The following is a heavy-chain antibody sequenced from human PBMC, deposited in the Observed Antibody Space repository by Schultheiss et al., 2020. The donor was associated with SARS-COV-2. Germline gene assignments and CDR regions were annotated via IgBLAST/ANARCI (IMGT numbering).Heavy chain of an antibody. Sequence: ASVKVSCKASGYTFTGYYMHWVRQAPGQGLEWMGWINPNSGGTNYAQKFQGWVTMTRDTSISTAYMELSRLRSDDTAVYYCARAAYDSSGYYPNDAFDIWGQGTMVTVSS. J-gene: IGHJ3*02. D-gene: IGHD3-22*01. CDR2: INPNSGGT. V-gene: IGHV1-2*04. CDR1: GYTFTGYY. CDR3: ARAAYDSSGYYPNDAFDI.